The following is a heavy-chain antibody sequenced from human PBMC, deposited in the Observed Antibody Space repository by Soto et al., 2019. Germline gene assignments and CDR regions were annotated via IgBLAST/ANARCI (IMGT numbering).Heavy chain of an antibody. V-gene: IGHV1-18*01. D-gene: IGHD3-10*01. CDR1: GNTFTSYG. J-gene: IGHJ6*04. CDR3: AIRGDTGYNQYGMDV. CDR2: ISAYNGNT. Sequence: ASVKLSCKDSGNTFTSYGISWVRQAPGQGLEWMGWISAYNGNTNYAQKLQGRVTMTTDTSTSTAYMELRSLRSDDTAVYYCAIRGDTGYNQYGMDVRGKRTKVTVYS.